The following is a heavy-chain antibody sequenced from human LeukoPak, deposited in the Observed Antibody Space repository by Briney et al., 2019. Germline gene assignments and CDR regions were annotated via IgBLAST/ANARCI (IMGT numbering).Heavy chain of an antibody. V-gene: IGHV3-21*01. CDR3: AMITPYYFDY. Sequence: GGSLRLSCAASGFTVSSNYMSWVRQAPGKGLEWVSSISSSSSYIYYADSVKGRFTISRDNAKNSLYLQMNSLRAEDTAVYYCAMITPYYFDYWGQGTLVTVSS. J-gene: IGHJ4*02. D-gene: IGHD3-16*01. CDR1: GFTVSSNY. CDR2: ISSSSSYI.